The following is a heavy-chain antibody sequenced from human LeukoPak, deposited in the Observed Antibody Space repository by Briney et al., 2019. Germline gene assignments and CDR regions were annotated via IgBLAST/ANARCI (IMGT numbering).Heavy chain of an antibody. CDR3: ASVKLVGGSLYYHFLDV. V-gene: IGHV4-61*02. CDR1: GGSISTGSYY. J-gene: IGHJ6*03. D-gene: IGHD6-6*01. CDR2: IYSSGST. Sequence: PSETLSLTCTVSGGSISTGSYYWSWIRQPAGKGLEWIGRIYSSGSTNYNPSLKSRVTISVDTSKNQFSLKLSSVTAADTAVYYCASVKLVGGSLYYHFLDVWGKGTTVTVSS.